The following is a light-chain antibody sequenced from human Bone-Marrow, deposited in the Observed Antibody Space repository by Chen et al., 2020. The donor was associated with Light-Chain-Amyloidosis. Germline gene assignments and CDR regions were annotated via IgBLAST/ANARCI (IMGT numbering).Light chain of an antibody. CDR3: SSYTGATDNFV. CDR1: SLDVGGYNY. Sequence: QSALTHPASVSASLGHSLTLSSSGRSLDVGGYNYVSWYQQHPGKVPKRIIYEVRNRPSGISNRFSGSKSGNTASLTISGLQAEDEADYYCSSYTGATDNFVFGTGTKVTVL. J-gene: IGLJ1*01. V-gene: IGLV2-14*01. CDR2: EVR.